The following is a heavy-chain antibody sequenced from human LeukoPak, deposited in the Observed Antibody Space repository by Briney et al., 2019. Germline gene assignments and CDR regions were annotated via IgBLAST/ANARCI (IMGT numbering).Heavy chain of an antibody. J-gene: IGHJ6*02. CDR3: AKDSSSGGFYGMDV. V-gene: IGHV3-9*01. D-gene: IGHD6-19*01. CDR1: GFTFDDYA. Sequence: GGSLRPSCAASGFTFDDYAMHWVRHAPGKGLEWVSGINWNSGSIGYADSVKGRFTISRDNAKNSLYLQMSSLRAEDTALYYCAKDSSSGGFYGMDVWGQGTTVTVSS. CDR2: INWNSGSI.